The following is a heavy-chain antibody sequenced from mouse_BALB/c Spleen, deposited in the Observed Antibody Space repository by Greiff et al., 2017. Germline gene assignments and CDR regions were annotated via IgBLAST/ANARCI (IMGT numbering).Heavy chain of an antibody. CDR3: ARRGNYFDV. CDR1: GYSITSDYA. J-gene: IGHJ1*01. V-gene: IGHV3-2*02. CDR2: ISYSGST. Sequence: EVKLVESGPGLVKPSQSLSLTCTVTGYSITSDYAWNWIRQFPGNKLEWMGYISYSGSTSYNPSLKSRISITRDTSKNQFFLQLNSVTTEDTATYYCARRGNYFDVWGAGTTVTVSS. D-gene: IGHD2-1*01.